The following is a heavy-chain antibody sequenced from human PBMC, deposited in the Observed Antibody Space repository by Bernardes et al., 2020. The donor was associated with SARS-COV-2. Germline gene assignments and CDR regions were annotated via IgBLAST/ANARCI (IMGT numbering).Heavy chain of an antibody. CDR2: INQDGSET. CDR1: GFSFSRHW. CDR3: ARWRYYDSSGYYYYFDY. D-gene: IGHD3-22*01. J-gene: IGHJ4*02. V-gene: IGHV3-7*04. Sequence: GSLRLSCTASGFSFSRHWMSWVRQAPGKGLEWVANINQDGSETYYVDSVKGRSTISRDNAKNSLYLQMNSLRAEDTAVYYCARWRYYDSSGYYYYFDYWGQGALVTVSS.